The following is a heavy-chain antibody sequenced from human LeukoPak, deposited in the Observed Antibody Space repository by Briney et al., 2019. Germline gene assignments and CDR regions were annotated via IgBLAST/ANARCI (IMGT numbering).Heavy chain of an antibody. J-gene: IGHJ4*02. Sequence: ASVKVSCKASGYTFTSYGISWVRQAPGQGLEWMGWINPNSGGTNYAQKFQGRVTMTRDTSISTAYMELSRLRSDDTAVYYCARASYCSSTSCYLAYWGQGTLVTVSS. CDR1: GYTFTSYG. D-gene: IGHD2-2*01. CDR2: INPNSGGT. V-gene: IGHV1-2*02. CDR3: ARASYCSSTSCYLAY.